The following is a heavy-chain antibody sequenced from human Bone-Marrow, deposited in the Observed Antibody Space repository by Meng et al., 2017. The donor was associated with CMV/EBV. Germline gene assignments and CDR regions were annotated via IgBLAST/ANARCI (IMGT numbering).Heavy chain of an antibody. D-gene: IGHD1-26*01. CDR3: ARTQWELLLSN. J-gene: IGHJ4*02. CDR2: IYPGDSDT. CDR1: GYSFTSYW. V-gene: IGHV5-51*01. Sequence: KVSCKGSGYSFTSYWIGWVRQMPGKGLEWMGIIYPGDSDTRYSPSFQGQVTISADKSISTACLQWSSLKASDTAMYYCARTQWELLLSNWGQGTLVTVSS.